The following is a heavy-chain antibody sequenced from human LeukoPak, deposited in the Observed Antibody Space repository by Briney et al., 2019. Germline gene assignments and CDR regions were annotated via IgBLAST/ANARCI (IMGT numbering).Heavy chain of an antibody. CDR2: MYMSGSS. J-gene: IGHJ4*02. CDR1: GGSISTSY. Sequence: SETLSLTCTVSGGSISTSYWSWIRQPAGKGLEWIGRMYMSGSSNYHPSLKSRVTMSVDTSKNQFSLKVSSVTAADTAMYYCARDLYCSGGSCDSGGPYYFDFWGQGTLVTVSS. CDR3: ARDLYCSGGSCDSGGPYYFDF. V-gene: IGHV4-4*07. D-gene: IGHD2-15*01.